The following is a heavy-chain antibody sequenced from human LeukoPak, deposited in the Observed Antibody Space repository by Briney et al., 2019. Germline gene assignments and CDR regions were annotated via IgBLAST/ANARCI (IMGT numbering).Heavy chain of an antibody. CDR3: ARELSSGWYAGYFQH. J-gene: IGHJ1*01. CDR2: IYSGGST. CDR1: GFTVSSNY. D-gene: IGHD6-19*01. V-gene: IGHV3-53*01. Sequence: GGSLRLSCSASGFTVSSNYMSWVRQAPGKGLEWVSVIYSGGSTYYADSVKGRFTISRDNSKNTLYLQMNSLRAEDTAVYYCARELSSGWYAGYFQHWGQGTLVTVSS.